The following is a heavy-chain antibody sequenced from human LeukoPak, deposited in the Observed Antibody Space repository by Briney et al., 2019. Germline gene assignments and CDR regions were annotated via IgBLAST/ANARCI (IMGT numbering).Heavy chain of an antibody. J-gene: IGHJ4*02. CDR1: GYTFTSYD. CDR3: ARDAAVITHYFDY. D-gene: IGHD3-22*01. CDR2: MNPNSGNT. Sequence: ASVKVSCKASGYTFTSYDINWVRQATGQGLEWMGWMNPNSGNTGYAQKFQGRVTMTRNTSISTAHMELSSLRSEDTAVYYCARDAAVITHYFDYWGQGTLVTVSS. V-gene: IGHV1-8*01.